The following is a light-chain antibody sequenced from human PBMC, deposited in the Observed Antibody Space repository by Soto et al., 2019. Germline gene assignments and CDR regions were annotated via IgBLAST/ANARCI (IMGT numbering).Light chain of an antibody. V-gene: IGKV3-15*01. CDR3: QQYNNWLGT. J-gene: IGKJ1*01. CDR1: QSVSSN. CDR2: GAS. Sequence: EIVMTQSPATLSVSPGERATLSCRASQSVSSNLAWYQQKPGQAPRLLIYGASTRATGIPARLSGSGSGTEFTLTISSLQSEDFAVYYCQQYNNWLGTFGQGTKV.